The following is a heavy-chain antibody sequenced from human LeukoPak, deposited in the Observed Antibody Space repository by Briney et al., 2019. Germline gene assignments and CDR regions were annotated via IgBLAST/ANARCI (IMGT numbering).Heavy chain of an antibody. J-gene: IGHJ4*02. CDR2: IADSGAT. CDR1: GYTFTAYY. D-gene: IGHD2-15*01. CDR3: VRDGVAAPEEFDY. V-gene: IGHV1-2*02. Sequence: ASVKVSCKASGYTFTAYYMHWVRQAPGQGLEWMGWIADSGATNYVQKFQGRVTMTRDTSISTAYMELSRLRSGDTAVYYCVRDGVAAPEEFDYWGQGTLVTVSS.